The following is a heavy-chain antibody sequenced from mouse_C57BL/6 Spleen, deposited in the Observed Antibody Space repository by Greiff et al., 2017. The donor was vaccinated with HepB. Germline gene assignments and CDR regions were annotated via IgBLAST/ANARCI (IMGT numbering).Heavy chain of an antibody. CDR3: HLCDYDRGGYAMDY. CDR2: INPNYGTT. J-gene: IGHJ4*01. CDR1: GYSFTDYN. Sequence: VQLQQSGPELVKPGASVKISCKASGYSFTDYNMNWVKQSNGKSLEWIGVINPNYGTTSYNQKFKGKATLTVDQSSRTAYMQLNSLTSEDSAVYYCHLCDYDRGGYAMDYWGQGTSVTVSS. D-gene: IGHD2-4*01. V-gene: IGHV1-39*01.